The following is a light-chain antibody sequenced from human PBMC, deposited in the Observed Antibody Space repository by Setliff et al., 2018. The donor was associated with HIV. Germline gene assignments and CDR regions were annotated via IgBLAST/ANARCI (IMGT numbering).Light chain of an antibody. CDR2: DVI. J-gene: IGLJ1*01. CDR1: SSDVGGYYS. V-gene: IGLV2-14*03. CDR3: SSYTTSSTLYV. Sequence: QSVLPQPASVSGSPGQSITISCTGISSDVGGYYSVSWYQQHPGKAPKLMIYDVINRPSGVSNRFSGSRSGNTASLTISGLQVEDEADYYCSSYTTSSTLYVFGPGTRSPS.